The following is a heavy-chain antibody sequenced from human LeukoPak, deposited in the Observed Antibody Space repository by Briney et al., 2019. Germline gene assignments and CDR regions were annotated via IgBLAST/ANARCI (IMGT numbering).Heavy chain of an antibody. Sequence: ASVKVSCKASGYTFTSYYMHWVRQAPGQGLEWMGIINPSGGSTSYAQKFQGRVTMTRDTSTSAVYMELSSLRSEDTAVYYCARDGNILTGPDAFDIWGQGTMVTVSS. CDR1: GYTFTSYY. CDR3: ARDGNILTGPDAFDI. CDR2: INPSGGST. J-gene: IGHJ3*02. D-gene: IGHD3-9*01. V-gene: IGHV1-46*01.